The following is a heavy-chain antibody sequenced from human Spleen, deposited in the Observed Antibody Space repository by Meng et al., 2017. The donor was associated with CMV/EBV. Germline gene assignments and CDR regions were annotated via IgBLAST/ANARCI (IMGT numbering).Heavy chain of an antibody. D-gene: IGHD3-3*01. CDR3: ARHDYDFWSGYERNWFDP. J-gene: IGHJ5*02. CDR2: MNPNSGNT. V-gene: IGHV1-8*01. CDR1: FTSYD. Sequence: FTSYDINWVRQATGQGLEWMGWMNPNSGNTGYAQKFQGRVTMTRNTPISTAYMELSSLRSEDTAVYYCARHDYDFWSGYERNWFDPWGQGTLVTVSS.